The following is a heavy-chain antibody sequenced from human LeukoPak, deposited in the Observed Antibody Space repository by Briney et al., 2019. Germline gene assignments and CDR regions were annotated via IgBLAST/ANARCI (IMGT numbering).Heavy chain of an antibody. V-gene: IGHV1-46*01. D-gene: IGHD6-19*01. CDR2: MNPSGGST. CDR1: GYTFTSYY. J-gene: IGHJ4*02. Sequence: ASVKVSCKASGYTFTSYYMHWVRQAPAQGLEGMGIMNPSGGSTTYAQKFQGRITMTSDTSTSTVYMDLSSLRSEDTAVYYCARDRRIAVAGTPPDYWGQGTLVTVSS. CDR3: ARDRRIAVAGTPPDY.